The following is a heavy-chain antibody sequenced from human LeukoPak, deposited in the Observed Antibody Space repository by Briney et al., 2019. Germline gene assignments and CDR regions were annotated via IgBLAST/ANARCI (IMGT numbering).Heavy chain of an antibody. D-gene: IGHD2-15*01. J-gene: IGHJ6*03. Sequence: SETLSLTCTVSGGSISSSSYYWGWIRQPPGKGLEWIGTIYYSGSTSYNPSLKSRVTISVDTSKNQFSLKLSSVTAADTAVYYCARVDGKRYCSGGTCYSYYYMDVWGKGTTVTVSS. CDR1: GGSISSSSYY. V-gene: IGHV4-39*07. CDR2: IYYSGST. CDR3: ARVDGKRYCSGGTCYSYYYMDV.